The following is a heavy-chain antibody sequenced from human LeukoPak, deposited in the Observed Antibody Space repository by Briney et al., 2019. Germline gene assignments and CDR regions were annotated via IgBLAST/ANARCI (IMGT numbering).Heavy chain of an antibody. CDR3: VEIDDSSGYYYRRDY. V-gene: IGHV3-23*01. D-gene: IGHD3-22*01. Sequence: GGSLRLSCAASGFTFSSYSMNWVRQAPGKGLEWVSAISGSGGSTYYADSVKGRFTISRDNSKNTLYLQMNSLRAEDTAVYYCVEIDDSSGYYYRRDYWGQGTLVTVSS. J-gene: IGHJ4*02. CDR1: GFTFSSYS. CDR2: ISGSGGST.